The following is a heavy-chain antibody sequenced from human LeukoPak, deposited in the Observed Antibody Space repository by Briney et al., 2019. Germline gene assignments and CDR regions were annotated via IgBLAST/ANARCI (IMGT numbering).Heavy chain of an antibody. V-gene: IGHV1-2*02. CDR3: ARNRAITTRNWFDP. D-gene: IGHD3-22*01. CDR2: INPNSGGT. J-gene: IGHJ5*02. Sequence: ASVKVSCKASGYTFTGYYTHWVRQAPGQGLEWMGWINPNSGGTNYAQKFQGRVTMTRDTSISTAYMELSRLRSDDTAVYYCARNRAITTRNWFDPWGQGTLVTVSS. CDR1: GYTFTGYY.